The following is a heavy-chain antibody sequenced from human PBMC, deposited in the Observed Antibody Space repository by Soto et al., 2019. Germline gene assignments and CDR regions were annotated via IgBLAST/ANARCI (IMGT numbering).Heavy chain of an antibody. V-gene: IGHV1-18*01. J-gene: IGHJ4*02. CDR2: ISAYNGNT. CDR3: EGSGQDYDSSGYAD. CDR1: GYSFATSG. Sequence: QVKLVQSGTEVKKPGASMKVSCKASGYSFATSGISWVRQAPGQGLEWMGWISAYNGNTNYDQKLQDRIIMTTDTSTSTAYLEFRSLRSDDTAVYYCEGSGQDYDSSGYADWGQGTLVTVSS. D-gene: IGHD3-22*01.